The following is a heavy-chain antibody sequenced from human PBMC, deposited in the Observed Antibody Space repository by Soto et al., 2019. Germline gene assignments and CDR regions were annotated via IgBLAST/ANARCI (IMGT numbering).Heavy chain of an antibody. V-gene: IGHV1-46*03. Sequence: ASVKISCKASGYTFTSYYMHWVRQAPGQGLEWMGLINPSGGSTSYAQKFQGRVTMTRDTSTSTVYMELSSLRSEDTAVYYCARDFYDILTGYLGNNWFDPWGQGTLVTVSS. CDR3: ARDFYDILTGYLGNNWFDP. D-gene: IGHD3-9*01. CDR2: INPSGGST. CDR1: GYTFTSYY. J-gene: IGHJ5*02.